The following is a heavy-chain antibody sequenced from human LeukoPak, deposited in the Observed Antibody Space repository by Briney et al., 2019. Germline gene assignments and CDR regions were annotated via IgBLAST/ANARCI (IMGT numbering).Heavy chain of an antibody. Sequence: PGGSLRLSCAASGVSVSSNFMIWVRQAPGKGLEWVSLIYSGGETSYADSVKGRFSISRDNSKNTLYLQMNSLRVEDTAVYYCARDPSSGWYSYWGQGTLVTVSS. D-gene: IGHD6-19*01. J-gene: IGHJ4*02. CDR1: GVSVSSNF. V-gene: IGHV3-66*01. CDR3: ARDPSSGWYSY. CDR2: IYSGGET.